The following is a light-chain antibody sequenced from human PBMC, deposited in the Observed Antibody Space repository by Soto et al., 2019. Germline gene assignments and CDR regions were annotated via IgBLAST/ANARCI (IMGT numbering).Light chain of an antibody. CDR2: DAY. Sequence: DIQMTQSPSTLSASVGDRVTITCRASQSISSWLAWYQQKPGKAPKLLIYDAYSLESGVPSRFSGSGSGTEFTLTISCLQPDDFATYYCQQYNSYPGTFGQGTKVEIK. V-gene: IGKV1-5*01. CDR1: QSISSW. CDR3: QQYNSYPGT. J-gene: IGKJ1*01.